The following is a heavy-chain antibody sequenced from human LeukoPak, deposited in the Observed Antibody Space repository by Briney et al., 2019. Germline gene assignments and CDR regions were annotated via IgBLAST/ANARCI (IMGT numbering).Heavy chain of an antibody. D-gene: IGHD4-17*01. Sequence: ASVKVSFKASGYTFTDYYMHWVRQAPGQGLEWMGWINPKSGGTNYALKLQGRVTMTRDTSITTAYMELSRLRSDDMAVYYCASGVNDYGDFYFDYWGQGTLVTVSS. CDR3: ASGVNDYGDFYFDY. V-gene: IGHV1-2*02. J-gene: IGHJ4*02. CDR2: INPKSGGT. CDR1: GYTFTDYY.